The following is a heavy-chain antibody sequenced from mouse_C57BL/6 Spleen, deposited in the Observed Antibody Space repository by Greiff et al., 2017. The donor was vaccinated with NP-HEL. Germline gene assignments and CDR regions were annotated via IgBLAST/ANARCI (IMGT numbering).Heavy chain of an antibody. CDR3: ARHYSKGWFAY. J-gene: IGHJ3*01. V-gene: IGHV1-47*01. D-gene: IGHD2-5*01. CDR2: FHPYNDDT. CDR1: GYTFTTYP. Sequence: QVHVKQPGAELVKPGASVKMSCKASGYTFTTYPIEWMKQNHGKSLEWIGNFHPYNDDTKYNEKFKGKATLTVEKSSSTVYLELSRLTSDDSAVYYCARHYSKGWFAYWGQGTLVTVSA.